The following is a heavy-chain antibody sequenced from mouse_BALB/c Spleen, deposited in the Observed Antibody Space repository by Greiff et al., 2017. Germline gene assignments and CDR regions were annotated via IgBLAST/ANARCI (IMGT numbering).Heavy chain of an antibody. Sequence: EVHLVESGGGLVKPGGSLKLSCAASGFTFSSYAMSWVRQSPEKRLEWVAEISSGGSYTYYPDTVTGRFTISRDNAKNTLYLEMSSLRSEDTAMYYCARGPPWFAYWGQGTLVTVSA. V-gene: IGHV5-9-4*01. CDR1: GFTFSSYA. CDR2: ISSGGSYT. CDR3: ARGPPWFAY. J-gene: IGHJ3*01.